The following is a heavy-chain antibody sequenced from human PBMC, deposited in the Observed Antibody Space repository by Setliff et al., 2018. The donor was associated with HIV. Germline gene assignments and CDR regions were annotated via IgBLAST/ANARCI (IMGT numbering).Heavy chain of an antibody. CDR1: GLSLSTSGVG. V-gene: IGHV2-5*01. CDR2: IYWNNNK. CDR3: AYSGRQLRGPYFDF. J-gene: IGHJ4*02. Sequence: ESGPTLVNPTQTLTLTCTFSGLSLSTSGVGVGWIRQSQGKALEWLAFIYWNNNKHYSTSLKSRLTVTKDTSKNRVVFTMTNMDPVDTATYYCAYSGRQLRGPYFDFWGQGTPVTVSS. D-gene: IGHD1-1*01.